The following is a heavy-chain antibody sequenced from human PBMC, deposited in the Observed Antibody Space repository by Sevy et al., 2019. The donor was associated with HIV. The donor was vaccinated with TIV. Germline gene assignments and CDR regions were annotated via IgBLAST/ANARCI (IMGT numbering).Heavy chain of an antibody. D-gene: IGHD6-13*01. CDR3: AKDGWIAAAGTAINYYYYMDV. Sequence: LSLTCAASGFTFSSYAMSWVRQAPGKGLEWVSAISGSGGSTYYADSVKDRFTISRDNSKNTLYLQMNSLRAEDTAVYYCAKDGWIAAAGTAINYYYYMDVWGKGTTVTVSS. CDR2: ISGSGGST. J-gene: IGHJ6*03. CDR1: GFTFSSYA. V-gene: IGHV3-23*01.